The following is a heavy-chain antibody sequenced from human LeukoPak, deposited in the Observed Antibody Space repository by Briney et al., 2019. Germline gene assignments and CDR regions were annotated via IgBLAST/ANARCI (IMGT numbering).Heavy chain of an antibody. Sequence: SETLSLTCAVYGGSFSGYYWSWIRQPPRKGLEWIGEINHSGSTNYNPSLKSRVTISVDTSKNQFSLKLSSVTAADTAVYYCARGGLYRSSWWFDPWGQGTLVTVSS. CDR3: ARGGLYRSSWWFDP. J-gene: IGHJ5*02. CDR1: GGSFSGYY. CDR2: INHSGST. D-gene: IGHD6-6*01. V-gene: IGHV4-34*01.